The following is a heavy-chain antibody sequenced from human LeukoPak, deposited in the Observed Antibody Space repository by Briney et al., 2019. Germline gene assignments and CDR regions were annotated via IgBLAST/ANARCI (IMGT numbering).Heavy chain of an antibody. J-gene: IGHJ6*02. D-gene: IGHD3-9*01. V-gene: IGHV4-34*01. Sequence: PSETLSLTSAVYGGSFSAYYWSWIRQPPGRRLWWSGEINHTVSTNYNPSLKSRVTISVDTSKNQFSLKLSSVTAADTAVYYCARGLRRYFDWLSNGYYYYGMDVWSQGTTVTVSS. CDR3: ARGLRRYFDWLSNGYYYYGMDV. CDR2: INHTVST. CDR1: GGSFSAYY.